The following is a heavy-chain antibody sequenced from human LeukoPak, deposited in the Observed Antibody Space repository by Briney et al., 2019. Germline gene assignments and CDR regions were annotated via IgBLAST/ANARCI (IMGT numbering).Heavy chain of an antibody. CDR3: ARDPPTLWGFFDY. J-gene: IGHJ4*02. D-gene: IGHD2-21*01. CDR2: IIPIFGTA. Sequence: SVKVSCKASGGTFSSYAISWVRQAPGQGLEWTGGIIPIFGTANYAQKFQGRVTITADESTSTAYMELSSLRSEDTAVYYCARDPPTLWGFFDYWGQGTLVTVSS. CDR1: GGTFSSYA. V-gene: IGHV1-69*01.